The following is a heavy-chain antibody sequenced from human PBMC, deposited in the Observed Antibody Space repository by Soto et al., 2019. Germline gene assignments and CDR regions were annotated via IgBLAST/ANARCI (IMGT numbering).Heavy chain of an antibody. D-gene: IGHD6-19*01. CDR2: IYYSGST. CDR3: ARLQWLVHSWFDP. V-gene: IGHV4-39*01. Sequence: LSLTCTVSGGSISSSSYYRGWIRQPPGKGLEWIGSIYYSGSTYYNPSLKSRVTISVDTSKNQFSLKLSSVTAADTAVYYCARLQWLVHSWFDPWGQGTLVTVSS. J-gene: IGHJ5*02. CDR1: GGSISSSSYY.